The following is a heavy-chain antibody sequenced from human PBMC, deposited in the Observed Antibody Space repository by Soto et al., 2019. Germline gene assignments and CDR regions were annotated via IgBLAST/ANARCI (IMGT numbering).Heavy chain of an antibody. CDR2: ISNRGTP. D-gene: IGHD2-8*01. CDR1: GDSISSDNYF. V-gene: IGHV4-30-4*01. CDR3: AREVNVVALSDAFDI. J-gene: IGHJ3*02. Sequence: QVQLQESGPGLVKPSQTLSLICTVSGDSISSDNYFCSWFRQPPGQGLEWIGYISNRGTPYYNPSLKSRVTISLDTSKNRFSLDMYSVTAADTAVYYCAREVNVVALSDAFDIWGQGTMVTVSS.